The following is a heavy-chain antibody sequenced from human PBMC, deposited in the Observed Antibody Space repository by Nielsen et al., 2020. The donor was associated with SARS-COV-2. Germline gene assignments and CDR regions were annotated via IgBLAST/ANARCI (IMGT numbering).Heavy chain of an antibody. CDR2: ISPDGSEK. V-gene: IGHV3-7*01. J-gene: IGHJ5*02. CDR3: ARGLVRKEWLLFDFDWFDP. Sequence: WIRQPPGKGLEWVADISPDGSEKFYVDSVKGRFTISRDNAKNSMSLQMNSLRVEDTAVYYCARGLVRKEWLLFDFDWFDPWGQGTLVTVSS. D-gene: IGHD3-3*01.